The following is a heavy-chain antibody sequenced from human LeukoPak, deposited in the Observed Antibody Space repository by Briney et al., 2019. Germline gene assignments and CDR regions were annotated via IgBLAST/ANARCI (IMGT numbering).Heavy chain of an antibody. D-gene: IGHD1-1*01. Sequence: GGSLRLSCAASGFTFSSYWMSWVRQAPGKGLEWVANINQDGSEKYYVGSVKGRFTISRDNAKNSLYLQVNGLRAEDTAVYYCARGSDSANWYFDAFDVWGQGTKVTVSS. CDR1: GFTFSSYW. CDR3: ARGSDSANWYFDAFDV. V-gene: IGHV3-7*01. J-gene: IGHJ3*01. CDR2: INQDGSEK.